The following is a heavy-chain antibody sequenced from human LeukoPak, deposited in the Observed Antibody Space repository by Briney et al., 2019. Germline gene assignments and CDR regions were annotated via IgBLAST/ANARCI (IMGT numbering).Heavy chain of an antibody. CDR1: GDSISSNYYY. V-gene: IGHV4-39*07. CDR2: ISYSGST. D-gene: IGHD1-26*01. Sequence: SETLCLTCTVSGDSISSNYYYWGWIRQPPGKGLEWIGSISYSGSTYYSPSLKSRVTISVDTSKNQFSLELSSVTAADTAVYYCARDRYGSYTDYWGQGTLVTVSS. J-gene: IGHJ4*02. CDR3: ARDRYGSYTDY.